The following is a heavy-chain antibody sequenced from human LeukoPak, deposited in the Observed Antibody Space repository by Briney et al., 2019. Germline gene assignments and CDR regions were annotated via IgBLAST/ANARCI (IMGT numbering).Heavy chain of an antibody. CDR1: GYTFTSYY. CDR3: AREAVTIFGLVRTQTTKGPHRFDP. D-gene: IGHD3-3*01. V-gene: IGHV1-46*01. CDR2: INPSGGST. Sequence: VASVKVSCKSSGYTFTSYYMHWVRQAPGQGLEWMGLINPSGGSTNYAQKFQGRVTMTRDKSTSTVYMELSGLRSEDTAVYYCAREAVTIFGLVRTQTTKGPHRFDPWGQGTLVTVSS. J-gene: IGHJ5*02.